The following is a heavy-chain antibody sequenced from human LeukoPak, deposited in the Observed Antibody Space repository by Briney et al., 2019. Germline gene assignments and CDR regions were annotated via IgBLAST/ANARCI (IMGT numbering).Heavy chain of an antibody. Sequence: GGSLRLSCAAAGFIFDNYAMHWVRQAPGKGLEWVSRISWNTDNKDYADSVKGRFTISRDNDKNSLFLQMNSLRPEDTALYYCVKGTTFDAFDMWGQGTMVIVFS. J-gene: IGHJ3*02. CDR1: GFIFDNYA. D-gene: IGHD3-16*01. CDR3: VKGTTFDAFDM. V-gene: IGHV3-9*01. CDR2: ISWNTDNK.